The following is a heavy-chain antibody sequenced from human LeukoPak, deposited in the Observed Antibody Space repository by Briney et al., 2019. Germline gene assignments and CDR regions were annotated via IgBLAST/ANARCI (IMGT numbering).Heavy chain of an antibody. CDR2: ISWNSGNI. J-gene: IGHJ4*02. D-gene: IGHD5-24*01. Sequence: GGSLRLSCAASGFTFDDYAMHWVRQAPGKGLERVSDISWNSGNIGYVDSVKGRFTISRDNAKNSLYLQMNTLRAEDMALYYCAKSRVATIDWGNYFDYWGQGILVTVSS. V-gene: IGHV3-9*03. CDR1: GFTFDDYA. CDR3: AKSRVATIDWGNYFDY.